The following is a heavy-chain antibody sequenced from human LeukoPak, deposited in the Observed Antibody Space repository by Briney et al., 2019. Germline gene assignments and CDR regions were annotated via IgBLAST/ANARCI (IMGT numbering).Heavy chain of an antibody. Sequence: GGSLRLSCAASGFVFRSYGMNRVRQAPGKGLEWVSGIYTNGRDTRYADSAKGRFTISRDNSKNTLYLQMHSLRVEDTAVYYCAHLVWEYVGGLDVWGQETTVTVSS. CDR2: IYTNGRDT. D-gene: IGHD3/OR15-3a*01. J-gene: IGHJ6*02. CDR1: GFVFRSYG. V-gene: IGHV3-23*05. CDR3: AHLVWEYVGGLDV.